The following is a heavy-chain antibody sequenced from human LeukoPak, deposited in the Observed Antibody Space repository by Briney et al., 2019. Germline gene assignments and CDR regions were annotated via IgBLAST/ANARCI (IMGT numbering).Heavy chain of an antibody. CDR1: GFTFSSYS. CDR3: AREMGAANGAPYYYYYYYMDV. J-gene: IGHJ6*03. V-gene: IGHV3-48*04. Sequence: PGGSLRLSCAASGFTFSSYSMSWIRQAPGKGLEWVSYISSSGSTIYYADSVKGRFTISRDNAKNSLYLQMNSLRAEDTAVYYCAREMGAANGAPYYYYYYYMDVWGKGTTVTISS. D-gene: IGHD1-26*01. CDR2: ISSSGSTI.